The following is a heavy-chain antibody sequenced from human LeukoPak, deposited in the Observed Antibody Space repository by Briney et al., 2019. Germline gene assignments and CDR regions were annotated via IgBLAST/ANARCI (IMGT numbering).Heavy chain of an antibody. CDR1: RYILTNYG. CDR3: ARFFCNNGVCHRAFDI. J-gene: IGHJ3*02. Sequence: ASVKVSCKASRYILTNYGITWVRQAPVQGLEWMGWISGYNADTDYAQKVQGRLTMTTDTSTNTAYMELRSLRSDDTAVYYCARFFCNNGVCHRAFDIWGQGTMVSVSS. D-gene: IGHD2-8*01. V-gene: IGHV1-18*01. CDR2: ISGYNADT.